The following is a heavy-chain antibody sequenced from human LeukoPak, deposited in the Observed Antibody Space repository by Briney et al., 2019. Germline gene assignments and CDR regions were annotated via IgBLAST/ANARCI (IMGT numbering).Heavy chain of an antibody. D-gene: IGHD3-10*01. CDR3: ARGVGEPSPYYYGSGSSPYYFDY. CDR2: ISGSGGST. V-gene: IGHV3-23*01. J-gene: IGHJ4*02. Sequence: GGSLRLSCAVSGFTFSSYAMSWVRQAPGKGLEWVSGISGSGGSTYYADSVKGRFTISRDNTKNTLYLQMNSVRAEDTAVYYCARGVGEPSPYYYGSGSSPYYFDYWGQGTLVTVSS. CDR1: GFTFSSYA.